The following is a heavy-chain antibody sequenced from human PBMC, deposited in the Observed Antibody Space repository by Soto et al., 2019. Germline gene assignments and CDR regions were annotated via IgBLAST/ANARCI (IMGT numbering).Heavy chain of an antibody. D-gene: IGHD2-15*01. Sequence: QVHLVQSGPEVKRPGASVKVSCKASGYTFNTYGITWVRQAPGQGLEWMAWINAYNGNRIYAQNFQGRVTVTTDTSASAASIELMSLTSDATAVYFCARDRDRVADIWGLGTMVTVSS. CDR3: ARDRDRVADI. CDR2: INAYNGNR. V-gene: IGHV1-18*01. J-gene: IGHJ3*02. CDR1: GYTFNTYG.